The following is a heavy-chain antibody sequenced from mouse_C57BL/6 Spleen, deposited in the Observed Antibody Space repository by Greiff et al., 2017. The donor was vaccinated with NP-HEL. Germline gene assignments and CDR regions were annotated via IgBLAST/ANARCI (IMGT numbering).Heavy chain of an antibody. V-gene: IGHV1-26*01. CDR1: GYTFTDYY. Sequence: EVQLQQSGPELVKPGASVKISCKASGYTFTDYYMNWVKQSHGKSLEWIGDINPNNGGTSYNQKFKGKATLTVDKSSSTAYVELRSLTSEDSAVYYCARGDTLLDYWGQGTTLTVSS. CDR2: INPNNGGT. J-gene: IGHJ2*01. D-gene: IGHD5-1-1*01. CDR3: ARGDTLLDY.